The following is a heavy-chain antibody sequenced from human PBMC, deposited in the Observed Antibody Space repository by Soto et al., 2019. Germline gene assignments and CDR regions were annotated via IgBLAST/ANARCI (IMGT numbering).Heavy chain of an antibody. Sequence: QVQLVQSGAEVKKPGSSVKVSCKASGGTFSSYAISWVRQAPGQGLEWMGGIIPIFGTANYAQKFQGRVTIPADESTSTAYMELSSLRSEDTAVYYCAREVVVPAANERYFDYWGQGTLVTVSS. CDR1: GGTFSSYA. CDR3: AREVVVPAANERYFDY. CDR2: IIPIFGTA. V-gene: IGHV1-69*01. J-gene: IGHJ4*02. D-gene: IGHD2-2*01.